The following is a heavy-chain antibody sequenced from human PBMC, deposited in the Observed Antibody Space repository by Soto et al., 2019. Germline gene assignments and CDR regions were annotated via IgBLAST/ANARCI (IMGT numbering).Heavy chain of an antibody. CDR2: INWNGGST. CDR3: ARGHGTYYYDSSGYRDAFDI. D-gene: IGHD3-22*01. V-gene: IGHV3-20*04. CDR1: GFTFDDYG. Sequence: EVQLVESGGGVVRPGGSLRLSCAASGFTFDDYGMSWVRQAPGKGLEWVFGINWNGGSTGYADSVKGLFTISRDNAKNSLYLLMNSLSAEDTALYYCARGHGTYYYDSSGYRDAFDIWGQGTMVTVSS. J-gene: IGHJ3*02.